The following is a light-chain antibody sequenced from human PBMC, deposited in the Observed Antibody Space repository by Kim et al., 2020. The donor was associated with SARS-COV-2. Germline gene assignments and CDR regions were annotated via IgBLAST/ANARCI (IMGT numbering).Light chain of an antibody. CDR2: SVS. J-gene: IGKJ1*01. V-gene: IGKV3-11*01. CDR3: QQRRTWPGT. Sequence: FAPGERATLSWRACQKVRNELGSSQRKPGQAPGLLIYSVSNRGAGSPVWVRGSGSRTDFTLNISSVESEDFVVYYCQQRRTWPGTFGLGNKVDIK. CDR1: QKVRNE.